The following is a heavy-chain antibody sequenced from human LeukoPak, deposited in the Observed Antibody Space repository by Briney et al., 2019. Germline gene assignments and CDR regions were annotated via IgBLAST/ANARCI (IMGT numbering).Heavy chain of an antibody. CDR2: ISYDGSNK. Sequence: GGSLRLSCAASGFTFSSYAMHWVRQAPGKGLEWVAVISYDGSNKYYADSVKGRFTISRDNSKKTLYLQMNSLRAEDTAVYYCATEQWLVFGYWGQGTLVTVSS. D-gene: IGHD6-19*01. V-gene: IGHV3-30-3*01. CDR1: GFTFSSYA. J-gene: IGHJ4*02. CDR3: ATEQWLVFGY.